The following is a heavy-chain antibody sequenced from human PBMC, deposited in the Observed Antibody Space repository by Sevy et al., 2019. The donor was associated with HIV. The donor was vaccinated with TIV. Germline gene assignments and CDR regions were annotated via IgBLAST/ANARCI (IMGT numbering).Heavy chain of an antibody. CDR1: GFNVYSDD. V-gene: IGHV3-53*01. CDR2: IYSDGTT. J-gene: IGHJ6*02. D-gene: IGHD3-16*01. CDR3: ARGGRVFYYYGMDV. Sequence: GGSLRLSCAASGFNVYSDDMTWVRQAPGKELEWVSVIYSDGTTYYADSVRGRFTVSRDNSKHTVSLQMNSLRVEDTAVYYCARGGRVFYYYGMDVWGQGTTVTVSS.